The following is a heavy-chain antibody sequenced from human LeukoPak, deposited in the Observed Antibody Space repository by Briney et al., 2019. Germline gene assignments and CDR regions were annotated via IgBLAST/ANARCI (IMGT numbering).Heavy chain of an antibody. CDR2: ISSSSSYI. J-gene: IGHJ3*02. CDR1: GFTFSSYW. V-gene: IGHV3-21*01. CDR3: AASGDTAMVLPNDAFDI. D-gene: IGHD5-18*01. Sequence: GGSLRLSCAASGFTFSSYWMSWVRQAPGKGLEWVSSISSSSSYIYYAGSVKGRFTISRDNAKNSLYLQMNSLRAEDTAVYYCAASGDTAMVLPNDAFDIWGQGTMVTVSS.